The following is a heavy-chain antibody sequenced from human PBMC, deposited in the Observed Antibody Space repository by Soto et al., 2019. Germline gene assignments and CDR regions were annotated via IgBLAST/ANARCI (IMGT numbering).Heavy chain of an antibody. CDR1: GGSISSGGYY. CDR3: ARGGMATAIGAFDY. V-gene: IGHV4-31*03. J-gene: IGHJ4*02. D-gene: IGHD5-18*01. CDR2: IYYGGNT. Sequence: QVQLQESGPGLVKPSQTLSLTCTVSGGSISSGGYYWSWIRQHPGKGLEWIGYIYYGGNTYYNPSLESRLTISEDMSKTQFSLRLTSVTAADTAVYYCARGGMATAIGAFDYWGQGNLVTVSS.